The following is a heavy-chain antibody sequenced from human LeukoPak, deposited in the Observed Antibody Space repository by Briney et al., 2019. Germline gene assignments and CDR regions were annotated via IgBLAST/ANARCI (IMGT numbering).Heavy chain of an antibody. D-gene: IGHD6-19*01. CDR2: ISHTGRT. J-gene: IGHJ5*02. Sequence: SETLSLTCSVSGASINSHRHSWGWVRQPPGKSFEWIGSISHTGRTYYNPSFAGRATISVDLSKDRFSLKVTSATAADTSVYYCARRGSENWLGRETWFDPWGQGTLVTVSS. CDR3: ARRGSENWLGRETWFDP. CDR1: GASINSHRHS. V-gene: IGHV4-39*01.